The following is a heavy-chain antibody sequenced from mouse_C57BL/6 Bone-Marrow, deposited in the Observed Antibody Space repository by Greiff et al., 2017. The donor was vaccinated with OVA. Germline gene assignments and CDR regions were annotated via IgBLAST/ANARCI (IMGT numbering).Heavy chain of an antibody. V-gene: IGHV14-2*01. D-gene: IGHD4-1*01. CDR1: GFNIKDYY. J-gene: IGHJ2*01. CDR2: IDPEDGET. Sequence: VQLKESGAELVKPGASVKLSCTASGFNIKDYYMHWVKQRTEQGLEWIGRIDPEDGETKYAPKFQGKATITADTSSNTAYLQLSSLTSEDTAVYYCARSVGDPKLGPYYFDYWGQGTTLTVSS. CDR3: ARSVGDPKLGPYYFDY.